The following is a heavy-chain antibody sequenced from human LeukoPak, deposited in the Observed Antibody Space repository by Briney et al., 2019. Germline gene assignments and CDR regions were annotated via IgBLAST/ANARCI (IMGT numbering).Heavy chain of an antibody. CDR1: GGTFSSYA. J-gene: IGHJ4*02. CDR2: IIPIFGTA. CDR3: ARGSPREYQLLWELDY. V-gene: IGHV1-69*06. D-gene: IGHD2-2*01. Sequence: ASVKVSCKASGGTFSSYAISWVRQAPGQGLEWMGGIIPIFGTANYAQKFQGRVTITADKSTSTAYMELSSLRSEDTAVYYCARGSPREYQLLWELDYWGQGTLVTVSS.